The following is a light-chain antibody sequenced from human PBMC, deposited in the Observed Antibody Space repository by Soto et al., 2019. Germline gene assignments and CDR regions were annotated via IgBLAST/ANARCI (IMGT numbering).Light chain of an antibody. CDR1: QSISTY. J-gene: IGKJ1*01. CDR2: VAS. CDR3: QQSYTTPRT. Sequence: DIQMTQSPSSLSASVGDRVTITCRASQSISTYLNWYQQRPAKAPKLLIYVASSLQSGVPSRFSGSGSGTDFTLTISSLQPEDFATYYCQQSYTTPRTFGQGTKVEIK. V-gene: IGKV1-39*01.